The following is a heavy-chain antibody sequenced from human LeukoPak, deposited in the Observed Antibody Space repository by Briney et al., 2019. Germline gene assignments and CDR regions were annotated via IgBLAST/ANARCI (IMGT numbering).Heavy chain of an antibody. CDR1: GYTFTGYY. D-gene: IGHD2-2*02. V-gene: IGHV1-2*02. CDR3: ARSCSSTSCYRATFDY. Sequence: GASVKVSCKASGYTFTGYYMHWVRQAPGQGLEWMGWINPNSGGTNYAQKLQGRVTMTRDTSISTAYMELSRLRSDDTAVYYCARSCSSTSCYRATFDYWGQGTLVTVSS. CDR2: INPNSGGT. J-gene: IGHJ4*02.